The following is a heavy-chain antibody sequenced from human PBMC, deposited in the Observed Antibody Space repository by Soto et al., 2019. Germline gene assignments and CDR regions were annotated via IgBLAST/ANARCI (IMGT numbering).Heavy chain of an antibody. D-gene: IGHD6-6*01. CDR1: GGTFSSYA. Sequence: QVQLVQSGAEVKKPGSSVKVSCKASGGTFSSYAISWVRQAPGQGLEWMGGIIPIFGTANYAQKFQGRATITADESTSTAYMELSSLRSEDTAVYYCARVGTYSSSSLNWFDPWGQGTLVTVSS. CDR3: ARVGTYSSSSLNWFDP. V-gene: IGHV1-69*01. CDR2: IIPIFGTA. J-gene: IGHJ5*02.